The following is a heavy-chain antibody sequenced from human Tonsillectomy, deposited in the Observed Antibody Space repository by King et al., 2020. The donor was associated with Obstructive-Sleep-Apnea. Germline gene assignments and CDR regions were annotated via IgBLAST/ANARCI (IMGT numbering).Heavy chain of an antibody. CDR2: ISGSGGST. D-gene: IGHD7-27*01. J-gene: IGHJ6*02. CDR3: AILGSYYYYYGMDV. Sequence: VQMVESGGGLVQPGGSLRLSCAASGFTFSSYAMSWVRQAPGKGLEWVSAISGSGGSTYYADSVKGRFTISRDNSKNTLYLQMNSLRAEDTAVYYCAILGSYYYYYGMDVWGQGTTVTVSS. CDR1: GFTFSSYA. V-gene: IGHV3-23*04.